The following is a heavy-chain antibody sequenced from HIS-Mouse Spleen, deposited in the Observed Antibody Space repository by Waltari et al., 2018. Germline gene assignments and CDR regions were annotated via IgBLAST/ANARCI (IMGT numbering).Heavy chain of an antibody. V-gene: IGHV4-39*07. CDR1: GGSISRTSYY. J-gene: IGHJ2*01. CDR2: IYYSGST. Sequence: QLQLQESGPGLGKPSETLSLTCTVSGGSISRTSYYWGWFRQPPGKGLEWIGSIYYSGSTYYNPSLKSRVTISVDTSKNQFSLKLSSVTAADTAVYYCAREIPYSSSWYDWYFDLWGRGTLVTVSS. CDR3: AREIPYSSSWYDWYFDL. D-gene: IGHD6-13*01.